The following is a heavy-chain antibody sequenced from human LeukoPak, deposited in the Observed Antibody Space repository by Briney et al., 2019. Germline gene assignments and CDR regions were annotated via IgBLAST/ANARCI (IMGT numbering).Heavy chain of an antibody. CDR1: GFTFDDYA. D-gene: IGHD6-13*01. CDR2: ISKNGGRT. V-gene: IGHV3-43*02. J-gene: IGHJ6*02. CDR3: AKDNPRAAGISYYGLDV. Sequence: GGSLRLSCAASGFTFDDYAMHWVRQVPGKGLEWVSLISKNGGRTHYADSVKGRFTISRDTSKNSLYLEMNSLRSEDAAFYYCAKDNPRAAGISYYGLDVWGQGTTVTVSS.